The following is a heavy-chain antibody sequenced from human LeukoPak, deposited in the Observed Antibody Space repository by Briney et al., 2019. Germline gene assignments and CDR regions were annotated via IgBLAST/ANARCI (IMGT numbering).Heavy chain of an antibody. V-gene: IGHV3-43*02. D-gene: IGHD3-10*01. Sequence: GGSLRLSCATSGFTFDHYAFHWVRQVPGKGLEWVSLISRDGGTTSYGDSVKCRFTISRDNRKNSLYMQMNSLKTEDSALYYCTKEFSGSYENWGQGTLVTVFS. J-gene: IGHJ4*02. CDR2: ISRDGGTT. CDR3: TKEFSGSYEN. CDR1: GFTFDHYA.